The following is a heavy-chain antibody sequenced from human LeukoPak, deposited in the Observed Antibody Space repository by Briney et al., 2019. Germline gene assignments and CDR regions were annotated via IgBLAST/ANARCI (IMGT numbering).Heavy chain of an antibody. J-gene: IGHJ2*01. CDR1: GGTFSSYA. V-gene: IGHV1-69*04. D-gene: IGHD4-17*01. CDR3: ARTPYGDYENPLDWYFDL. CDR2: IIPILGTA. Sequence: GASVKVSCKASGGTFSSYAISWVRQAPGQGLEWMGRIIPILGTANYAQKFQGRVTITADKSTSTAYMELSSLRSEDTAVYYCARTPYGDYENPLDWYFDLWGRGTLVTVSS.